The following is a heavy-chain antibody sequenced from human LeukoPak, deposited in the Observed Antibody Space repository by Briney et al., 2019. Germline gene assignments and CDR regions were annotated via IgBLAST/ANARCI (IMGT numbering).Heavy chain of an antibody. CDR1: GGSISSYY. V-gene: IGHV4-59*12. D-gene: IGHD6-13*01. CDR2: IYYSGST. CDR3: ARDPQIAAAGLFDY. Sequence: SETLSLTCTVSGGSISSYYWNWIRQPPGKGLEWIGYIYYSGSTNYNPSLKSRVTISVDTSKNQFSLKLSSVTAADTAVYYCARDPQIAAAGLFDYWGQGTLVTVSS. J-gene: IGHJ4*02.